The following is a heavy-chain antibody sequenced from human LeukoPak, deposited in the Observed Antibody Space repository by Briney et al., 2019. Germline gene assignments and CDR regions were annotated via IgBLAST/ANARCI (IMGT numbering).Heavy chain of an antibody. CDR3: AKGRYSNSWYSDY. CDR2: ISGSGGST. D-gene: IGHD6-13*01. J-gene: IGHJ4*02. Sequence: GGSLRLSCAASQFTFSSYAMSWVRQAPGKGLEWVSGISGSGGSTYYADSVKGRFTISRDNSKNTLFLQMNSLRAEDTAVYYCAKGRYSNSWYSDYWGQGTLVTVSS. V-gene: IGHV3-23*01. CDR1: QFTFSSYA.